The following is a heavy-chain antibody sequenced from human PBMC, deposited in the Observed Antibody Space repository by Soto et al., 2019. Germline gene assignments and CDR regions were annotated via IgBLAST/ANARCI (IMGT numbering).Heavy chain of an antibody. Sequence: EVQLVETGGGLSQPGGSLRLSCAASGFSVSSNYMSWVRQAPGKGLEWVSVIYTGGSTYYAEAVKGRFTVVRDNSKNALYRQSNSLRGENTAVNYCARDSCSGGSCTLRYWGQGNLVTVSS. CDR2: IYTGGST. J-gene: IGHJ4*02. CDR3: ARDSCSGGSCTLRY. CDR1: GFSVSSNY. D-gene: IGHD2-15*01. V-gene: IGHV3-53*02.